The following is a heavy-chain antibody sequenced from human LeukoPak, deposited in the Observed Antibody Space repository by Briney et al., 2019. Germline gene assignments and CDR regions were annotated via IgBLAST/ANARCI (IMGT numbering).Heavy chain of an antibody. CDR1: GITFSCYG. CDR3: ANDIQLST. J-gene: IGHJ3*01. Sequence: QPGGPQRLSCAACGITFSCYGMKWVRQAPGERLEWVFYYSSRCDSVYYADSVKGRFTISRDNSKNTPAVQMNSLRVEDTAMYFCANDIQLSTWGLGTMVTVSS. CDR2: YSSRCDSV. V-gene: IGHV3-48*01. D-gene: IGHD5-24*01.